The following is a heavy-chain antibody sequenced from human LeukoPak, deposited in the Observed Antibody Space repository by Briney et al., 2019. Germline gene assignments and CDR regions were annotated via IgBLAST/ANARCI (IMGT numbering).Heavy chain of an antibody. V-gene: IGHV3-43*01. CDR3: VKEHISGWPNFDH. J-gene: IGHJ4*02. CDR1: GFSFGVFS. D-gene: IGHD6-19*01. CDR2: FRRDGSHL. Sequence: GGSLRLSCAASGFSFGVFSMHWVRQAPGKGLEWVSLFRRDGSHLSYAVSVEGRFTISRDNRGNSLSPQMNSQRLEHTAVYYCVKEHISGWPNFDHWGQGTLVTVSS.